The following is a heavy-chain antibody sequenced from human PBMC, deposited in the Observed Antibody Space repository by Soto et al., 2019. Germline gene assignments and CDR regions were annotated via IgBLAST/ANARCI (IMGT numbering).Heavy chain of an antibody. J-gene: IGHJ3*02. V-gene: IGHV1-18*01. D-gene: IGHD3-10*01. CDR1: GYTFTSYG. CDR2: ISAYNGNT. CDR3: ARPNSVSYYGSHDAFDI. Sequence: ASVKVSCKASGYTFTSYGISWVRQAPGQGLEWMGWISAYNGNTNYAQKLQGRVTMTTDTSTSTAYMELRSLRSDDTAVYYCARPNSVSYYGSHDAFDIWGLGTMVSVSS.